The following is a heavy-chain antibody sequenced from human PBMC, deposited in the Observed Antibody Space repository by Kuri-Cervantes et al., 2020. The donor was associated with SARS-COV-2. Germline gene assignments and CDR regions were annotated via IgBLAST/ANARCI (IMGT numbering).Heavy chain of an antibody. CDR3: ARDGVGVEYGDYGFDL. Sequence: ASVKVSCKASGYTFTSYDIDWVRQATGQGLEWMGWMSPNSGNTGCAQKFQGRVTMTRNTSISTAYMELSSLRSDDTAVYYCARDGVGVEYGDYGFDLWGQGTLVTVSS. D-gene: IGHD4-17*01. CDR2: MSPNSGNT. V-gene: IGHV1-8*01. CDR1: GYTFTSYD. J-gene: IGHJ5*02.